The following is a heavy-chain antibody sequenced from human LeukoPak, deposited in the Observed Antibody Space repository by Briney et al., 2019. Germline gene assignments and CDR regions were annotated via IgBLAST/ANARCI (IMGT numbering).Heavy chain of an antibody. J-gene: IGHJ5*02. V-gene: IGHV4-34*01. CDR3: ARVMGAGTVNWFDP. Sequence: SETLSLTCAVYGGSFSGYYWSWIRQPPGKGLEWIGEINYSGSTNYNPSLESRVTISVDTSKNQFSLKLTSVTAADTAVYYCARVMGAGTVNWFDPWGQGTLVTVSS. D-gene: IGHD1-26*01. CDR2: INYSGST. CDR1: GGSFSGYY.